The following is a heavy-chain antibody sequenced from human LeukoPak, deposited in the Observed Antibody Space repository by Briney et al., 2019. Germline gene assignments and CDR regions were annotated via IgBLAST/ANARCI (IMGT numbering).Heavy chain of an antibody. CDR2: IYHSGST. J-gene: IGHJ4*02. CDR3: TRSAVDSSTWGFDS. V-gene: IGHV4-4*02. D-gene: IGHD6-13*01. CDR1: GGSISSNSW. Sequence: PSETLSLTCAVSGGSISSNSWWSWVRQPPGKGLEWIGEIYHSGSTNYTPSLKSRVTISVDKAKNQFSLRLNSVTAADTAVYYCTRSAVDSSTWGFDSWGQGTLVTVSS.